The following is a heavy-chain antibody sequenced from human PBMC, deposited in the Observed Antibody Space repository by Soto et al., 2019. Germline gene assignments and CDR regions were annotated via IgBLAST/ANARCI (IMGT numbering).Heavy chain of an antibody. CDR3: AREGRPQEHLDY. CDR1: VGSVSSGVYY. V-gene: IGHV4-61*08. J-gene: IGHJ4*02. CDR2: VYFTGGT. Sequence: SETLSLTCTVSVGSVSSGVYYWSWIRQPPGKGLEWIGYVYFTGGTNYNPSLKSRATISVDTAKDQFSLRLSSVTAADTAVYYCAREGRPQEHLDYWGQGTQVTLSS.